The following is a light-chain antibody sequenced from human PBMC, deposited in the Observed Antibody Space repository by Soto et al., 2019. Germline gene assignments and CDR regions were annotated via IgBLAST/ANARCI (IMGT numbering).Light chain of an antibody. CDR1: SSDVGGYNY. J-gene: IGLJ2*01. V-gene: IGLV2-14*01. Sequence: QSALTQPASVSGSPGQSITISCTGTSSDVGGYNYVSWYQQHPGKAPKLLIYDVSNRPSGVSNRFSGSKSGNTASQTISGLQAEDEADYYGSSYTSSSALLVVFGGGTKLTVL. CDR3: SSYTSSSALLVV. CDR2: DVS.